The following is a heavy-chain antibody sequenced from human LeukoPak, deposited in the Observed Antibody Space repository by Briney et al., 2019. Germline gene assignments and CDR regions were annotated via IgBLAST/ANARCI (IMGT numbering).Heavy chain of an antibody. CDR3: ARQVPFYYDSSGPFAS. J-gene: IGHJ4*02. V-gene: IGHV3-11*04. Sequence: PGGSLRLSCAASGFTFSDYYMSWIRQAPGKGLEWVSYISNSGSAIYYADSVKGRFTISRDNAKSSLYLQMNSLRAEDTAVYYCARQVPFYYDSSGPFASWGQGTLVIVSS. CDR2: ISNSGSAI. CDR1: GFTFSDYY. D-gene: IGHD3-22*01.